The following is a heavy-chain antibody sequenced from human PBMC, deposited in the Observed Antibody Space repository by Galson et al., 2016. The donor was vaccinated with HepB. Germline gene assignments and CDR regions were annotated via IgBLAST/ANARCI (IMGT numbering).Heavy chain of an antibody. CDR2: LYGGGGT. CDR1: GFRVSAHH. D-gene: IGHD4-23*01. V-gene: IGHV3-53*01. Sequence: SLRLSCAVSGFRVSAHHVGWFRQAPGKGLECVSVLYGGGGTYHTDSVKGRFSVSRDNSKNIVYLQMNSLRADDTAVYYCVGYGGNFVWGQGTLVTVSS. CDR3: VGYGGNFV. J-gene: IGHJ4*02.